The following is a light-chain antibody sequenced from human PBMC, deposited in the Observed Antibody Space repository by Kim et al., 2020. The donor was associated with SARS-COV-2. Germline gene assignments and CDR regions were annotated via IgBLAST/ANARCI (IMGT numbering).Light chain of an antibody. CDR3: QSFDNSLGGFV. CDR2: LDS. CDR1: GSNIGADYG. J-gene: IGLJ1*01. V-gene: IGLV1-40*01. Sequence: RVTISCTGGGSNIGADYGVHWYQQFPGTAPRVLIYLDSNRPSGVPDRFSASKSGTSASLAITGLQAEDEADYYCQSFDNSLGGFVFGSGTKVTVL.